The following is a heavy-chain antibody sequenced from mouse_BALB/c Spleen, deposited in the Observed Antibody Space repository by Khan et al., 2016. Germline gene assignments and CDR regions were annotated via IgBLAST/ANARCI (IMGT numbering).Heavy chain of an antibody. J-gene: IGHJ4*01. Sequence: QIQLVQSGPELKKPGETVKISCKTSGSTFTNYGMNWVKQAPGKGLKWMGWINTYTGEPAYADDFKGRFALSLETSAITAFLLINNLTNEDTAPYFSAIYGNYYAMDYWGQGTSVTVSP. D-gene: IGHD2-1*01. V-gene: IGHV9-3-1*01. CDR3: AIYGNYYAMDY. CDR1: GSTFTNYG. CDR2: INTYTGEP.